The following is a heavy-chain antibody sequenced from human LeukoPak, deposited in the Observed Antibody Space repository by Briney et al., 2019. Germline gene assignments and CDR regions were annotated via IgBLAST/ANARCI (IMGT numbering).Heavy chain of an antibody. J-gene: IGHJ1*01. CDR2: TYSGGST. D-gene: IGHD2-15*01. CDR1: GFTFMSNY. Sequence: PGGSLRLSFAASGFTFMSNYMSWVRQAPGKGLEWGSATYSGGSTYYADSVKGRVTISSDKSKNTLYLQMNSLKAEDTAIYYCARAQDYCSGSTCYGYFQYWGQGTLVTVSS. CDR3: ARAQDYCSGSTCYGYFQY. V-gene: IGHV3-53*01.